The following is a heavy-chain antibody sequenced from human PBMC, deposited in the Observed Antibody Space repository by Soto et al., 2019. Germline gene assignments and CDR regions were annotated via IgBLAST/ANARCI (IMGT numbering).Heavy chain of an antibody. J-gene: IGHJ4*02. CDR1: GGSIRVYY. CDR2: IHDSGIT. V-gene: IGHV4-59*01. CDR3: ARGGWYLDY. D-gene: IGHD6-19*01. Sequence: PSETLSLTCTVSGGSIRVYYWSWIRQPPGKGLEWIGYIHDSGITNHNPSLKSRVTMSVDTSKNQVSLNLNSVTAADTAVYYCARGGWYLDYWGQGTLVTVSS.